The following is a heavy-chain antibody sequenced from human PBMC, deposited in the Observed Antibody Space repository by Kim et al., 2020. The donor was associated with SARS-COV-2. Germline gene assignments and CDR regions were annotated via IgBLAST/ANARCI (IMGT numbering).Heavy chain of an antibody. J-gene: IGHJ6*02. V-gene: IGHV3-30*04. CDR3: ARSGYCTTTGCYTYHYYALDV. CDR1: GFTFSSHA. CDR2: ISYDGGKR. Sequence: GGSLRLSCAASGFTFSSHAMHWVRQAPGGGLEWVAAISYDGGKRYYADFVKGRLTISRDNSKSMMYLQMDGLGDADTSVYYCARSGYCTTTGCYTYHYYALDVWGQGTTVTVSS. D-gene: IGHD2-2*02.